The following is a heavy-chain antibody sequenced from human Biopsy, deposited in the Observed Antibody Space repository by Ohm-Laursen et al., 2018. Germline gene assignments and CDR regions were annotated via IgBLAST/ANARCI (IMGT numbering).Heavy chain of an antibody. J-gene: IGHJ5*02. V-gene: IGHV1-8*01. CDR2: LNPVSGNS. Sequence: SSVKVSCKASGYTFTSYDITWVRQASGQGPEWIGWLNPVSGNSNFGQKFRGRDTVTSDTSISTAYMELSGLTSDGTATYYCGRAVRNQLLTDPWGQGTLVTVTS. CDR1: GYTFTSYD. CDR3: GRAVRNQLLTDP. D-gene: IGHD1-7*01.